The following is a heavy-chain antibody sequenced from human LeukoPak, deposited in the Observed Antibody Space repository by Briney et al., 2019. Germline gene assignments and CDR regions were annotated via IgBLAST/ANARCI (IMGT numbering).Heavy chain of an antibody. CDR3: ARQMIVVVYGFDI. D-gene: IGHD3-22*01. Sequence: GGSLRLSCAVSGFTFSSYAMSWVRQAPGKGLEWVSVISDSGGSTYYADSVKGRFTISRDNSKNTLYLQMNSLRAEDTAVYYCARQMIVVVYGFDIRGQGTMVTVSS. CDR1: GFTFSSYA. J-gene: IGHJ3*02. CDR2: ISDSGGST. V-gene: IGHV3-23*01.